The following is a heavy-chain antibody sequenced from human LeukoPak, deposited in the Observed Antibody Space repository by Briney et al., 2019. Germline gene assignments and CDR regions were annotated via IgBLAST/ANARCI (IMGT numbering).Heavy chain of an antibody. D-gene: IGHD3-10*01. Sequence: VGSLRLSCAASGLTFSSYAISWVCQAPGKGRGWGSAISGSGCSTYYADSVKGRFTISRDNSKNTLYLQMNSLRAEDTAVYYCAKVMTRTMVRGVPPSDYWGQGTLVTVSS. J-gene: IGHJ4*02. CDR1: GLTFSSYA. CDR2: ISGSGCST. V-gene: IGHV3-23*01. CDR3: AKVMTRTMVRGVPPSDY.